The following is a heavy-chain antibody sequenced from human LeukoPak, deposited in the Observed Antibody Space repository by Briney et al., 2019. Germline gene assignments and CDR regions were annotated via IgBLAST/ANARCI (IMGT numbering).Heavy chain of an antibody. D-gene: IGHD3-10*01. CDR2: ISWNSGSI. Sequence: GGSLRLSCAASGFTFDDYAMHWVRQAPGKGLEWVSGISWNSGSIGYADSVKGRFTISRDNAKNSLYLQMNSLRAEDMALYYCARHLGLWFGELLIPGAFDIWGQGTMVTVSS. J-gene: IGHJ3*02. V-gene: IGHV3-9*03. CDR3: ARHLGLWFGELLIPGAFDI. CDR1: GFTFDDYA.